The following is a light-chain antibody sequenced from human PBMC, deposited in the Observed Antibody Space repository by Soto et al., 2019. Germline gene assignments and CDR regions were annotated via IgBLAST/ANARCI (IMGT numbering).Light chain of an antibody. Sequence: EIVFTQSPSTLSLSPGERATLSCRASRSVSDYLAWYQQKPGQSPRLIVYGASNRATGIPARFSGSGSGTDFTLTIVTLEPEDFAVYYCQQRSSWPLTFGGGTKVDIK. CDR3: QQRSSWPLT. V-gene: IGKV3-11*01. CDR1: RSVSDY. J-gene: IGKJ4*01. CDR2: GAS.